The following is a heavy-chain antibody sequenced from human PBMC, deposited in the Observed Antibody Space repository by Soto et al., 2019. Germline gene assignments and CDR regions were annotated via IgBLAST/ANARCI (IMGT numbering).Heavy chain of an antibody. Sequence: GESLKISCKGSGYSFTSYWIGWVRQMPVKGLEWMGIIYPGDSDTRYSPSFQGQVTISADKSISTAYLQWSSLKASDTAMYYCARRTGTIFGVVPGAFDIWGQGTMVTVSS. CDR1: GYSFTSYW. V-gene: IGHV5-51*01. J-gene: IGHJ3*02. D-gene: IGHD3-3*01. CDR2: IYPGDSDT. CDR3: ARRTGTIFGVVPGAFDI.